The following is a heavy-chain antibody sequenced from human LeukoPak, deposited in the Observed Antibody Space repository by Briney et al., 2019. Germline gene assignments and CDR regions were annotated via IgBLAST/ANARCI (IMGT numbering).Heavy chain of an antibody. Sequence: GGSLRLSCAASGFSFSNYAMSWVRQAPGKGLEWVSTISGSADSTYYADSVKGRFTISRDNSKNTLYLQMNSLRAEDTAVYYCANTGGCSSTSCYTPFYYYYGMDVWGQGTTVTVSS. CDR3: ANTGGCSSTSCYTPFYYYYGMDV. V-gene: IGHV3-23*01. D-gene: IGHD2-2*02. J-gene: IGHJ6*02. CDR1: GFSFSNYA. CDR2: ISGSADST.